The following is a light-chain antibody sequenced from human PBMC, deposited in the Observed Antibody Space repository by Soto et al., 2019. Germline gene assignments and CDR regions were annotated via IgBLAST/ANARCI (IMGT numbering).Light chain of an antibody. CDR3: QQYGSSPLT. Sequence: EIVLTPSPGTLSLSPGERATLSCRASQSVSSSYLAWYQQKPGQAPRLLIYGSSSRATGIPDRFSGSGSGIDFTLTIRRLETEDFAVYYCQQYGSSPLTFGGGTKVDIK. CDR1: QSVSSSY. J-gene: IGKJ4*01. CDR2: GSS. V-gene: IGKV3-20*01.